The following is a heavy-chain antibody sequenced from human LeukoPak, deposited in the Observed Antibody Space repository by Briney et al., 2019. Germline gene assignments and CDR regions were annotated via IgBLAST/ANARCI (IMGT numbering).Heavy chain of an antibody. CDR2: INPNSGGT. CDR1: GYTFTGYY. J-gene: IGHJ4*02. CDR3: ARGGYDFWSDYYTNDY. Sequence: GASVKVSCKASGYTFTGYYMHWVRQAPGQGLEWMRWINPNSGGTNYAQKFQGRVTMTRDTSISTAYMELSRLRSDDTAVYYCARGGYDFWSDYYTNDYWGQGTLVTVSS. V-gene: IGHV1-2*02. D-gene: IGHD3-3*01.